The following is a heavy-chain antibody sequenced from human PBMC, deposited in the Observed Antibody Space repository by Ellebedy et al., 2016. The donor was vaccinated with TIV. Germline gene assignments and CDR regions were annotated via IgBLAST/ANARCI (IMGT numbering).Heavy chain of an antibody. CDR3: ARGSYWGGSGTEDH. D-gene: IGHD3-10*01. V-gene: IGHV3-21*06. CDR1: GFTFSSYS. Sequence: PGGSLRLSCAASGFTFSSYSMNWVRQAPGKGLEWVSAISRGNNYIYYADSVKGRFTISRDESNNSLYLQMNSLRAEDTAIYYCARGSYWGGSGTEDHWGQGTLVTVSS. CDR2: ISRGNNYI. J-gene: IGHJ4*02.